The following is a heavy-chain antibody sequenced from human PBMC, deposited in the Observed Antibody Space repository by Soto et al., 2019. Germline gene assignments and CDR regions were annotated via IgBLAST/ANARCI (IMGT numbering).Heavy chain of an antibody. V-gene: IGHV3-23*01. CDR2: ISGSGGST. Sequence: GGSLRLSCAASGFTFSSYAMSWVRKAPGKGLEWVSAISGSGGSTYYADSVKGRFTISRDNSKNTLYLQMNSLRAEDTAVYYCAKEVYYDILTGYPNRGYYMDVWGKGTTVTVSS. CDR1: GFTFSSYA. CDR3: AKEVYYDILTGYPNRGYYMDV. D-gene: IGHD3-9*01. J-gene: IGHJ6*03.